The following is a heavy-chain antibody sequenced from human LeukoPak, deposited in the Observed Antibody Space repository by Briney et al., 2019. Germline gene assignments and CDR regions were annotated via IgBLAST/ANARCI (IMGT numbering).Heavy chain of an antibody. J-gene: IGHJ4*02. D-gene: IGHD6-19*01. CDR3: AKHRVAEEYYFDY. V-gene: IGHV3-23*01. CDR1: GFTFSSYA. Sequence: GGSLRLSCAASGFTFSSYAMSWVRQAPGRGLQWVSTISDGGGSTNYADSVKGRFTISRDNPKNTLYLQMNSLRAEDTAVYYCAKHRVAEEYYFDYWGQGSLVTVSS. CDR2: ISDGGGST.